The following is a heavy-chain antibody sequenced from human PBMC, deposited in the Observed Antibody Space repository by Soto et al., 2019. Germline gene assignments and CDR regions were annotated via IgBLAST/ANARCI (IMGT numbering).Heavy chain of an antibody. CDR3: ATLKLIAAAGTLNWFDP. V-gene: IGHV3-23*01. J-gene: IGHJ5*02. CDR2: ISGSGGST. CDR1: GFTFSSYA. Sequence: PGGSLRLSCAASGFTFSSYAMSWVRQAPGKGLEWVSAISGSGGSTYYADSVKGRFTISRDNSKNTLYLQMNSLRAEDTAVYYCATLKLIAAAGTLNWFDPWGQGTLVTVSS. D-gene: IGHD6-13*01.